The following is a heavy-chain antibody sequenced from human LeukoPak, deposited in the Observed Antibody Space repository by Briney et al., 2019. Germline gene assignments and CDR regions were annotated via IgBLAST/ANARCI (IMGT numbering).Heavy chain of an antibody. D-gene: IGHD1-26*01. CDR2: IRYDGSNK. CDR3: ASQISSPDMG. Sequence: GGSLRLSCAASGFIFSNYGMHWVRQAPGQGLEWVATIRYDGSNKYYADSVKGRFTISRDNSNNTLYLQMSSLRGEDTALYYCASQISSPDMGWGQGALVTVSS. V-gene: IGHV3-30*02. CDR1: GFIFSNYG. J-gene: IGHJ4*02.